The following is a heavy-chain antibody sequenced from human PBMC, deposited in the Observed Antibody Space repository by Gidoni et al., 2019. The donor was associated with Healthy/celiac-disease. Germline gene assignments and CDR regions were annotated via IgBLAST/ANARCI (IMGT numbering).Heavy chain of an antibody. V-gene: IGHV3-23*01. J-gene: IGHJ3*02. CDR1: GLPFSSYA. D-gene: IGHD3-10*01. Sequence: EVQLFESGGGLVQPGGSLILSWPASGLPFSSYAMSWVRQAPGKGLEWVSAISGSGGSTYYADSVKGRFTISRDNSKNTLYLQMNSLRAEDTAVYYCAKVRLPGHAFDIWGQGTMVTVSS. CDR3: AKVRLPGHAFDI. CDR2: ISGSGGST.